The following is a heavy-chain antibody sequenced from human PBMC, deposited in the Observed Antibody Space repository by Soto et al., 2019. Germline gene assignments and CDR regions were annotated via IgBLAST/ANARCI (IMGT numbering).Heavy chain of an antibody. J-gene: IGHJ4*02. CDR2: INHSGST. CDR1: GGSFSGYS. D-gene: IGHD2-8*02. CDR3: ARDKITGLFDY. Sequence: QVQLQQWGAGLLKPSEPLSLPCPVYGGSFSGYSWTWIRQPQGTGLGWIGEINHSGSTNYNPSLKSRVTISVDTSKNQFSLKLTSVTAADTAVYYCARDKITGLFDYWGQGTLVTVSS. V-gene: IGHV4-34*01.